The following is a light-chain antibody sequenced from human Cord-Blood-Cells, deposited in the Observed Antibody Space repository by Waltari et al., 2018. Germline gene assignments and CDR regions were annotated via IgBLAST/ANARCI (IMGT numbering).Light chain of an antibody. CDR3: QQSYSTPPIT. J-gene: IGKJ5*01. V-gene: IGKV1-39*01. CDR2: AAS. CDR1: QSITSY. Sequence: IQMTQSPSSPSASVGDRVTITCRASQSITSYLNWYQQKPGKAPKLLIYAASSLQSGVPSRFSGSGSGTDFTLTISSLQPEDFATYYCQQSYSTPPITFGQGTRLEIK.